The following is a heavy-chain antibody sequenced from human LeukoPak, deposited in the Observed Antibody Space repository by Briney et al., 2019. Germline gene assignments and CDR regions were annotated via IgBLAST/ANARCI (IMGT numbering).Heavy chain of an antibody. CDR1: GDRVSRDTAA. D-gene: IGHD6-13*01. CDR2: TYYRSKWYN. V-gene: IGHV6-1*01. Sequence: SPPLSLTCAISGDRVSRDTAAWNWVRQSPSRGLEWLGRTYYRSKWYNDYAVSVKSRITINPDTSKNQFSLQLNSVTPEDTAVYYCARDRGGSSWYYFDNWGQGSLVTVSS. J-gene: IGHJ4*02. CDR3: ARDRGGSSWYYFDN.